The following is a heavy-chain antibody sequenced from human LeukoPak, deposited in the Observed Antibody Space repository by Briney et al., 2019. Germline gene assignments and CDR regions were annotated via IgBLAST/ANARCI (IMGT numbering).Heavy chain of an antibody. D-gene: IGHD5-12*01. CDR3: ARYSLYSGYEDY. CDR1: GSSISSYY. Sequence: SETLSLTCTVSGSSISSYYWSWIRQPAGKGLEWIGRIYTSGSTNYNPSLKSRVTMSVDTSKNQFSLKLSSVTAADTAVYYCARYSLYSGYEDYWGQGTLVTVSS. CDR2: IYTSGST. J-gene: IGHJ4*02. V-gene: IGHV4-4*07.